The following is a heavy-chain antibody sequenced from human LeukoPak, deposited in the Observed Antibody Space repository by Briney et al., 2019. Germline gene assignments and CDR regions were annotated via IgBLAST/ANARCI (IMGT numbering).Heavy chain of an antibody. CDR2: IIPILGIA. V-gene: IGHV1-69*04. CDR1: GGTFSSYA. Sequence: ASVKVSCKASGGTFSSYAISWVRQAPGQGLEWMGRIIPILGIANYAQKFQGRVTITADKSTSTAYMELSSLRSEDTAVYYCARAIDDGYNQPPFDXXXQGTLVTVSS. CDR3: ARAIDDGYNQPPFDX. D-gene: IGHD5-24*01. J-gene: IGHJ4*02.